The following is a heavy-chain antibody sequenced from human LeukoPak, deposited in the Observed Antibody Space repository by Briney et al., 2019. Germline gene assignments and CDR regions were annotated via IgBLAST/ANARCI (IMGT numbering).Heavy chain of an antibody. CDR2: INHSGST. CDR3: ARGRATLRFLEWLLYDGWFDP. D-gene: IGHD3-3*01. Sequence: SETLSLTCTVSGGSISSYYWSWIRQPPGKGLEWIGEINHSGSTNYNPSLKSRVTISVDTSKNQFSLKLSSVTAADTAVYYCARGRATLRFLEWLLYDGWFDPWGQGTLVTVSS. CDR1: GGSISSYY. J-gene: IGHJ5*02. V-gene: IGHV4-34*01.